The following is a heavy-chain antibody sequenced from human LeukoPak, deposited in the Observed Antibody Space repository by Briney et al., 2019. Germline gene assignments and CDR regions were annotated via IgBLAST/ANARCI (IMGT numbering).Heavy chain of an antibody. J-gene: IGHJ5*02. Sequence: ASVKVSCKTSGYTFSAFYMHWVRQAPGQGPEWMGWINPDSGGSEYGQKFQGRVTMTRDTSITTAYMELSRLRSDDTAVYYCAREGFSGWFDPWGQGTLVIVSS. CDR1: GYTFSAFY. D-gene: IGHD2/OR15-2a*01. CDR2: INPDSGGS. CDR3: AREGFSGWFDP. V-gene: IGHV1-2*02.